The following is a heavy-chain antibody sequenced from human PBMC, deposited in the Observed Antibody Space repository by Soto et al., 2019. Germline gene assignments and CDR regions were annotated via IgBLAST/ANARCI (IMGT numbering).Heavy chain of an antibody. D-gene: IGHD3-10*01. J-gene: IGHJ5*02. V-gene: IGHV4-34*01. CDR2: INHSGST. CDR1: GGSFSGYY. Sequence: SETLSLTCTVYGGSFSGYYWSWIRQPPGKGLEWIGEINHSGSTNYNPSLKSRVTISVDTSKNQFSLKLSSVTAADTAVYYCGKFRVRGFSCFAPWGRGTRVTVSS. CDR3: GKFRVRGFSCFAP.